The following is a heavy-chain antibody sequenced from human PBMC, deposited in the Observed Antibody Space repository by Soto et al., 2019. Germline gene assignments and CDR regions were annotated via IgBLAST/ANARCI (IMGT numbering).Heavy chain of an antibody. CDR1: GGSISSGGYY. CDR3: ARRALAGHYCDY. J-gene: IGHJ4*02. CDR2: IYYSGST. V-gene: IGHV4-61*08. D-gene: IGHD6-19*01. Sequence: PSETLSLTCTVSGGSISSGGYYWSWIRQHPGKGLEWIGYIYYSGSTNYNPSLKSRVTISVDTSKNQFSLKLSSVTAADTAVYYCARRALAGHYCDYWGQGTLVTVSS.